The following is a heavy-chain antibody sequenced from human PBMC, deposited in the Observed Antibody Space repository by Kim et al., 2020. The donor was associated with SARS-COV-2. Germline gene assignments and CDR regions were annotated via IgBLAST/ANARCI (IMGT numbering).Heavy chain of an antibody. CDR3: AKDHIPYYDFWSGYLGVCDY. CDR1: GFTFSSYA. Sequence: GGSLRLSCAASGFTFSSYAMHWVRQAPGKGLEWVAVIWYDGSNKYYADSVKGRFTISRDNSKNTLYLQMNSLRAEDTAVYYCAKDHIPYYDFWSGYLGVCDYWGQGTLVTVSS. CDR2: IWYDGSNK. J-gene: IGHJ4*02. V-gene: IGHV3-33*06. D-gene: IGHD3-3*01.